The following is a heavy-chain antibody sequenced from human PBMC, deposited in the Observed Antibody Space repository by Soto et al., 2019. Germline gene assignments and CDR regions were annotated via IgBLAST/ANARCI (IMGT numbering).Heavy chain of an antibody. J-gene: IGHJ4*02. D-gene: IGHD1-26*01. CDR2: VSGGGGST. Sequence: PGGSLRLSCVASGFIFNNYAMSWVRQSPGKGLEWVSGVSGGGGSTSYADSVKGRFTVSRDNSENTLLLQMNSLRAEDTAVYYCVKPIDTTWAVGFPPEYWGQGTLVTVSS. CDR1: GFIFNNYA. V-gene: IGHV3-23*01. CDR3: VKPIDTTWAVGFPPEY.